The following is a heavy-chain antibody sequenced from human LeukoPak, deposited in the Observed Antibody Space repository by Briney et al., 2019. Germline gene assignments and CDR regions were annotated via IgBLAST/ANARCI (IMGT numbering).Heavy chain of an antibody. V-gene: IGHV4-34*12. CDR1: GVAFSGYY. CDR2: IIYSRST. D-gene: IGHD6-19*01. CDR3: ARCPLLVAVADTRNYYYYYGMDV. Sequence: PSETLCLTCAVSGVAFSGYYWSWVRQPPGQGLEWFGQIIYSRSTNYNPSLKSRVLLSLDTSQRHFSLKLNYVTAADTAVYYCARCPLLVAVADTRNYYYYYGMDVWGQGTTVSVSS. J-gene: IGHJ6*02.